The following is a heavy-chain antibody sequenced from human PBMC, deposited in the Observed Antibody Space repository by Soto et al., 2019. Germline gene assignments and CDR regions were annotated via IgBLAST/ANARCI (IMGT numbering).Heavy chain of an antibody. V-gene: IGHV3-33*01. CDR3: ARDRDCSGGSCYSLVLDY. Sequence: QVQLVESGGGVVQPGRSLRLSCAASGFTFSSYGMHWVRQAPGKGLEWVAVIWYDGSNKYYADSVKGRFTISRDNSKNTLYLQMNSLRAEDTAVYYCARDRDCSGGSCYSLVLDYWGQGTLVTVSS. J-gene: IGHJ4*02. CDR1: GFTFSSYG. D-gene: IGHD2-15*01. CDR2: IWYDGSNK.